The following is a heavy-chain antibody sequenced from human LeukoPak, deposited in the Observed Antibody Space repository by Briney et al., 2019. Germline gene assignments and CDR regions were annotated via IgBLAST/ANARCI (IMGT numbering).Heavy chain of an antibody. CDR1: GYTFSGYY. V-gene: IGHV1-2*06. CDR3: AREKVRQSGMDV. J-gene: IGHJ6*02. CDR2: INPNSGGT. D-gene: IGHD2-2*01. Sequence: ASVKVSCKASGYTFSGYYMHWVRQAPGQGLEWMGRINPNSGGTNYAQKFQGRATMTRDTSISTAYMELSSLRSDDTAVYYCAREKVRQSGMDVWGQGTTVTVSS.